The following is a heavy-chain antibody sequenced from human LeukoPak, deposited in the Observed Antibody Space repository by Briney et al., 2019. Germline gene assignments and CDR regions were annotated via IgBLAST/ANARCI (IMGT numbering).Heavy chain of an antibody. CDR2: IYHSGST. Sequence: PSETLSLTCAVSGGSISSSNWWSWVRQPPGKGLEWIGEIYHSGSTNYNPPLKSRVTISVDKSKNQFSLKLSSVTAADTAVYYCARVLRYRSSWYPHLDYWGQGTLVTVSS. V-gene: IGHV4-4*02. J-gene: IGHJ4*02. CDR1: GGSISSSNW. D-gene: IGHD6-13*01. CDR3: ARVLRYRSSWYPHLDY.